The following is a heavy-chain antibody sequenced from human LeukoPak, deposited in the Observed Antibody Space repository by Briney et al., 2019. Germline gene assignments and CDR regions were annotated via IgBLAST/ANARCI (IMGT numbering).Heavy chain of an antibody. J-gene: IGHJ4*02. CDR1: GFTFSRYA. CDR2: ISYDANIGSNK. V-gene: IGHV3-30-3*01. D-gene: IGHD3-3*01. Sequence: PGGSLRLSCATSGFTFSRYAMHWVRQALGKGLEWVALISYDANIGSNKYYADSVKGRFTISRDNSKNTLYLQMNSLRAEDTAVYYCARDGGYDFWSGYYQDYWGRGTLVTVSS. CDR3: ARDGGYDFWSGYYQDY.